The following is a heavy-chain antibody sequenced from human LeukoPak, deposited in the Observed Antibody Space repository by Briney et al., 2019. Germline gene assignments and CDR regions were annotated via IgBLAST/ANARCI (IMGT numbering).Heavy chain of an antibody. CDR2: IIPIFGTA. D-gene: IGHD3-22*01. Sequence: ASVKVSCKASGGTFSSYAISWVRQAPGQGLEWMGRIIPIFGTANYAQKLQGRVTITTDESTSTAYMELSSLRSEDTAVYYCARASEYYYDSSGYLVQAYAFDIWGQGTMVTVSS. CDR1: GGTFSSYA. J-gene: IGHJ3*02. V-gene: IGHV1-69*05. CDR3: ARASEYYYDSSGYLVQAYAFDI.